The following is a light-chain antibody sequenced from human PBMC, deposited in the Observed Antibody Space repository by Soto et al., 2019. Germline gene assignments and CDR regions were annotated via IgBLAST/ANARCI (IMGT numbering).Light chain of an antibody. CDR1: QSVNTY. Sequence: EIVLTQSPVTLSLSPGERATLSCRASQSVNTYLVWYQQKPGQAPRLLIYDASNRATGIPARFSGSGSGTDFTLTISSLEPEDFAVYYCQQRSNWPITFGQGTRLEMK. V-gene: IGKV3-11*01. J-gene: IGKJ5*01. CDR2: DAS. CDR3: QQRSNWPIT.